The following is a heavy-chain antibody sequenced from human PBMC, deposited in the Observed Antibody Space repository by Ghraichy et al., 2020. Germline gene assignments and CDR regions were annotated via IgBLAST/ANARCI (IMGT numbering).Heavy chain of an antibody. CDR2: IYTSGST. Sequence: SETLSLTCTVSGGSISSGSYYWSWIRQPAGKGLEWIGRIYTSGSTNYNTSLKSRVTISVDTSKNQFSLKLSSVTAADTTVYYCAREGGYYYDSYFDYWGQGTLVTVSS. CDR3: AREGGYYYDSYFDY. D-gene: IGHD3-22*01. J-gene: IGHJ4*02. V-gene: IGHV4-61*02. CDR1: GGSISSGSYY.